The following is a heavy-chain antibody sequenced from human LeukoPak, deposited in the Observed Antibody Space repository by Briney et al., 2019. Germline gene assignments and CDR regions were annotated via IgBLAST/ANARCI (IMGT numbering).Heavy chain of an antibody. CDR1: GFTFSSYS. CDR2: ISYDGSNK. Sequence: PGGSLRLSCAASGFTFSSYSMNWVRQAPGKGLEWVAVISYDGSNKYYADSVKGRFTISRDNSKNTLYLQMNSLRAEDTAVYYCAKDSPALATPHYYDSSGFFDYWGQGTLVTVSS. CDR3: AKDSPALATPHYYDSSGFFDY. J-gene: IGHJ4*02. V-gene: IGHV3-30*18. D-gene: IGHD3-22*01.